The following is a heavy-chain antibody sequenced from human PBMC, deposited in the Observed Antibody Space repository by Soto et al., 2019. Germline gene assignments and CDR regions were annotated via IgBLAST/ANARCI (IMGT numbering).Heavy chain of an antibody. D-gene: IGHD2-21*01. Sequence: PWGTLRLSFAASGFTFSNDWMSWVRQAPGKGLEWVANINQDGSESNYADSVKGRFTISIDNAETSLYLQMTSLRAEDTAVYYCAIPRHIGXWGQGTRLPVSX. CDR2: INQDGSES. CDR1: GFTFSNDW. CDR3: AIPRHIGX. J-gene: IGHJ4*02. V-gene: IGHV3-7*01.